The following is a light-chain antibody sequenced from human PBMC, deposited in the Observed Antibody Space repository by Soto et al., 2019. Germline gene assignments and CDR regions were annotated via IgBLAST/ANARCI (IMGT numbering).Light chain of an antibody. CDR3: QQRKSRLT. V-gene: IGKV3-11*01. J-gene: IGKJ4*01. CDR2: DAS. Sequence: DIVLTQSPATLSLSPGERATLSCRASQSVSNYLAWYQQKPGQAPRLLIYDASNRAPGIPARFSGSGSGADFSLTISSLEPEDFAVYYCQQRKSRLTFDGGTKVEIK. CDR1: QSVSNY.